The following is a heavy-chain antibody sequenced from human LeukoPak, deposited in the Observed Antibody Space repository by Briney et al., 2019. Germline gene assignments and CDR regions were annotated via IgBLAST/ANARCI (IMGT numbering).Heavy chain of an antibody. J-gene: IGHJ4*02. V-gene: IGHV4-59*01. CDR1: GGSINSYY. CDR3: AGGAMATIAH. Sequence: SETLSLTCTVSGGSINSYYWSWIRQPPGKGLEWIGYIYYSRSTNYNPSLKSRVTISVDTSKNQFSLKLNSVTAADTAVYYCAGGAMATIAHWGQGTLVTVSS. D-gene: IGHD5-24*01. CDR2: IYYSRST.